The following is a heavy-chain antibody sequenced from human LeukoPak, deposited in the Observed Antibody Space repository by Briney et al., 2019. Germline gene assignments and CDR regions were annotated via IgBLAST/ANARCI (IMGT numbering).Heavy chain of an antibody. CDR1: GFTFSSYG. J-gene: IGHJ4*02. D-gene: IGHD5-12*01. CDR2: IRYDGSNK. V-gene: IGHV3-30*02. Sequence: GGSLRLSCAASGFTFSSYGMHWVRQAPGKGLEWVAFIRYDGSNKYYADSVKGRFTISRDNSKNTLYLQMNSLRAEDTAVYYCARDRQYSGYDLGYYFDYWGQGTLVTVSS. CDR3: ARDRQYSGYDLGYYFDY.